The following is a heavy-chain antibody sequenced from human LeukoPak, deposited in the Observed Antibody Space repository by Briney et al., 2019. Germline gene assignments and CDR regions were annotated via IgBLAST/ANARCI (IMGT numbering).Heavy chain of an antibody. CDR3: ARHSPWEPFDY. CDR2: IYYSGNT. Sequence: SETLSLTCTVSGDSIRSSSYYWGWIRQPPGEGLEWIGSIYYSGNTYYNPSLKSRVTISVDTSKNQFSLKLSSVTAADTAVYYCARHSPWEPFDYWGQGTLVTVSS. D-gene: IGHD1-26*01. J-gene: IGHJ4*02. CDR1: GDSIRSSSYY. V-gene: IGHV4-39*01.